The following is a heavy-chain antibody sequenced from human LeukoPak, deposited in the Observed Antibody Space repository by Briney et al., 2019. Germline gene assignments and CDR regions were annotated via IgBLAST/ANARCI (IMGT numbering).Heavy chain of an antibody. J-gene: IGHJ3*02. CDR1: GYTFTSNY. CDR2: INPSGGST. Sequence: ASVKVSCKASGYTFTSNYMHWVRQAPGQGLEWMGIINPSGGSTSYAQKFQGRVTMTRDMSTSTVYMDLSSLRSEDTAVYYCALSAGGSYPHNDAFDIWGQGTMVTVSS. V-gene: IGHV1-46*01. CDR3: ALSAGGSYPHNDAFDI. D-gene: IGHD1-26*01.